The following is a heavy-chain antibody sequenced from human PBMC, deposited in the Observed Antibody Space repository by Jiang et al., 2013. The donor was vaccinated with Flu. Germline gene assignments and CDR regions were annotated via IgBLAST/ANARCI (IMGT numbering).Heavy chain of an antibody. V-gene: IGHV3-48*03. CDR2: ISSSGTTI. J-gene: IGHJ4*02. CDR3: ARDLVGAVAKGGLDY. Sequence: FSSYEMNWVRQAPGKGLEWVSYISSSGTTIFYADSVKGRFTVSRDNAKNSLYLQMNSLRAEDTAVYYCARDLVGAVAKGGLDYWGQGTLVTVSS. D-gene: IGHD6-19*01. CDR1: FSSYE.